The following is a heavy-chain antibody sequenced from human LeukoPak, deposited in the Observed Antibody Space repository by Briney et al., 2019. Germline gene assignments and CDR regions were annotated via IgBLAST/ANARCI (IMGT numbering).Heavy chain of an antibody. CDR1: GYTLTELS. CDR3: ARTLYASGPLEY. Sequence: GASVKVSCKVSGYTLTELSMHWVRQAPGKGLEWMGGFDPEDGETIYAQKFQGRVTITRDTSASTAYMELSSLRSEDTAVCYCARTLYASGPLEYWGQGTLVTVSS. V-gene: IGHV1-24*01. CDR2: FDPEDGET. D-gene: IGHD3-10*01. J-gene: IGHJ4*02.